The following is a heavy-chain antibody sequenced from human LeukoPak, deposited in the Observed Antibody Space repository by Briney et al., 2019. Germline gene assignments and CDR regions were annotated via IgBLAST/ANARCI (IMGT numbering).Heavy chain of an antibody. CDR1: GGSISSYY. J-gene: IGHJ2*01. CDR3: ARRVIPPDHWYFDL. Sequence: SETLSLTCTVSGGSISSYYWSWIRQPPGKGPEWIGYIYYSGSTNYNPSLKSRVTISVDTSKNQFSLKLSSVTAVDTAVYYCARRVIPPDHWYFDLWGRGTLVTVSS. D-gene: IGHD3-22*01. V-gene: IGHV4-59*01. CDR2: IYYSGST.